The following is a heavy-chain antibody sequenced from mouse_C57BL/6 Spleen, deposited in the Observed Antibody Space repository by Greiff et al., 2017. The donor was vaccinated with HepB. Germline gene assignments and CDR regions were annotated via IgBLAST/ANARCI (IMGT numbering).Heavy chain of an antibody. CDR1: GYAFSSSW. Sequence: QVQLKQSGPELVKPGASVKISCKASGYAFSSSWMNGVKQRPGKGLEWIGRIYPGDGDTNYNGKFKGKATLTADKSSSTAYMQLSSLTSEDSAVYFCARSMAYAMDYWGQGTSVTVSS. D-gene: IGHD2-3*01. CDR2: IYPGDGDT. J-gene: IGHJ4*01. V-gene: IGHV1-82*01. CDR3: ARSMAYAMDY.